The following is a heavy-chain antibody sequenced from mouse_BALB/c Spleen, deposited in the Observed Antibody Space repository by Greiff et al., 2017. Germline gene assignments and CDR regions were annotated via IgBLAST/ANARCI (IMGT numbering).Heavy chain of an antibody. V-gene: IGHV5-17*02. CDR1: GFTFSSFG. J-gene: IGHJ4*01. Sequence: EVQLVESGGGLVQPGGSRKLSCAASGFTFSSFGMHWVRQAPEKGLEWVAYISSGSSTIYYADTVKGRFTISRDNPKNTLFLQMTSLRSEDTAMYYCARSSPYYYAMDYWGQGTSVTVSS. CDR2: ISSGSSTI. CDR3: ARSSPYYYAMDY.